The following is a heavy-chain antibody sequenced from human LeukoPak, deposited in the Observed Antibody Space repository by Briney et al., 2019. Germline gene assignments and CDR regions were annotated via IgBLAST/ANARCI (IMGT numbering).Heavy chain of an antibody. D-gene: IGHD3-22*01. CDR2: IGTAGDT. CDR3: ARESGYQSHYGMDV. Sequence: GGSLRLSCAASGFTFSSYDMHWVRQATGKGLEWVSAIGTAGDTYYPGSVKGRFTISRENAKNSLYLQMNSLRAGDTAVYYCARESGYQSHYGMDVWGQGTTVTVSS. J-gene: IGHJ6*02. CDR1: GFTFSSYD. V-gene: IGHV3-13*01.